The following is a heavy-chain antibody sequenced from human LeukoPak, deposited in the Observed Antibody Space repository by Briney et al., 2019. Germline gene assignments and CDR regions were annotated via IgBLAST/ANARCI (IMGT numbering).Heavy chain of an antibody. Sequence: GGSLRLSCAASGFTFDDYAMHWVRQAPGKGLEGVSFISGDGSSTYFADSVKGRFTISRDHRKNSLYLQMNSLRIEDTALYYCAKDSGRYFFDSWGPGTLVTVSS. J-gene: IGHJ4*02. V-gene: IGHV3-43*02. CDR3: AKDSGRYFFDS. CDR2: ISGDGSST. CDR1: GFTFDDYA. D-gene: IGHD1-26*01.